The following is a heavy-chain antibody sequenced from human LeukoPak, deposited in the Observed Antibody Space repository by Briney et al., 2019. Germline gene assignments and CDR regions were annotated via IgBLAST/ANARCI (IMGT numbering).Heavy chain of an antibody. J-gene: IGHJ6*02. CDR3: ARGQGSGWYHYYYGMDV. CDR2: MNPNSGNT. V-gene: IGHV1-8*01. CDR1: GYTFTSYD. Sequence: ASVKVSCKASGYTFTSYDINWVRQATGQGLEWMGWMNPNSGNTGYAQKFQGRVTMTRNTSISTAYVELSSLRSEDTAVYYCARGQGSGWYHYYYGMDVWGQGTTVTVSS. D-gene: IGHD6-19*01.